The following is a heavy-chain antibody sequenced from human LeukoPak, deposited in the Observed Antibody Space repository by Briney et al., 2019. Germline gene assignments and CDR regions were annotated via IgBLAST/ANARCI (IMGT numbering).Heavy chain of an antibody. CDR2: FDPGVGKT. Sequence: ASVKVSCKVSGYTLTELSMHWVRQAPGKGLEWMGGFDPGVGKTIYAQKFQGRVTMTEDTSTDTAYMELSSLRSDDTAVYHCARDPKNYDILTGYYYYYYYMDVWGKGTTVTVSS. CDR3: ARDPKNYDILTGYYYYYYYMDV. D-gene: IGHD3-9*01. J-gene: IGHJ6*03. V-gene: IGHV1-24*01. CDR1: GYTLTELS.